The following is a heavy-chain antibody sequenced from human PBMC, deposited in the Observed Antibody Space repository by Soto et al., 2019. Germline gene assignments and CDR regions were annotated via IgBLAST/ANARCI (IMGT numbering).Heavy chain of an antibody. CDR3: ASFGATIGQEGYYYGLDV. D-gene: IGHD5-12*01. J-gene: IGHJ6*02. CDR1: GGTFSSYA. V-gene: IGHV1-69*01. Sequence: QVQLVQSGAEVKKPGSSVKVSCKASGGTFSSYAISWVRQAPGQGLEWMGGIIPIFGTANYAQKFQGRVTITAGESTSTAYMELSSLRSEDTAVYYCASFGATIGQEGYYYGLDVWGQGTTVTVSS. CDR2: IIPIFGTA.